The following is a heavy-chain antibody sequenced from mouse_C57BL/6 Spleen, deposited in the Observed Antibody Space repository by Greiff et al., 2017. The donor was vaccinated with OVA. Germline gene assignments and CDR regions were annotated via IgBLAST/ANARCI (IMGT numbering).Heavy chain of an antibody. D-gene: IGHD2-4*01. V-gene: IGHV1-53*01. CDR2: INPSNGGT. CDR1: GYTFTSYW. CDR3: ARGNYDYDGYYYAMDY. J-gene: IGHJ4*01. Sequence: QVQLQQPGTELVKPGASVKLCCKASGYTFTSYWMHWVKQRPGQGLEWIGNINPSNGGTNYNEKFKSKATLTVDKSSSTAYMQLSSLTSEDSAVYYCARGNYDYDGYYYAMDYWGQGTSVTVSS.